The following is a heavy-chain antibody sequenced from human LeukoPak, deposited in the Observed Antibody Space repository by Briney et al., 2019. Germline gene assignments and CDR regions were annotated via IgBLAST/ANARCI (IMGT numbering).Heavy chain of an antibody. Sequence: ASVRVSCKASGCTFNNYAINWVRQAPGQGPERMGWINPSTGDTNYAQKFQGRVTMTRDTSISTYYMELSRLRSDDTAIYYCARDAGDPLTYYYDYWGQGTLVTVSS. V-gene: IGHV1-2*02. CDR3: ARDAGDPLTYYYDY. D-gene: IGHD3-9*01. CDR1: GCTFNNYA. J-gene: IGHJ4*02. CDR2: INPSTGDT.